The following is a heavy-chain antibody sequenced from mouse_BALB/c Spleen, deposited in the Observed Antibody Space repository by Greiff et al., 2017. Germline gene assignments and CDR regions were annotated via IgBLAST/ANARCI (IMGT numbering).Heavy chain of an antibody. D-gene: IGHD1-1*01. Sequence: QVQLQQPGAELVRPGASVKLSCKASGYTFTSYWINWVKQRPGQGLEWIGNIYPSDSYTNYNQKFKDKATLTVDKSSSTAYMQLSSPTSEDSAVYYCTREGSRYYDWYFDVWGAGTTVTVSS. CDR1: GYTFTSYW. CDR2: IYPSDSYT. V-gene: IGHV1-69*02. CDR3: TREGSRYYDWYFDV. J-gene: IGHJ1*01.